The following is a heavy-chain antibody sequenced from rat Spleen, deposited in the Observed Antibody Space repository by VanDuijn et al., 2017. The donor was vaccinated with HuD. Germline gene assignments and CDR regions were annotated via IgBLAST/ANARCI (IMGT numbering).Heavy chain of an antibody. J-gene: IGHJ2*01. CDR3: ARGDLGDGSYWLDY. D-gene: IGHD1-12*02. CDR2: ITPGGGNT. V-gene: IGHV5-25*01. Sequence: EVQLVESGGGLVQPGRSMKLSCAALGFTFSNYYMAWVRQAPTKGLEWVASITPGGGNTYYRDSVKGRFTISRDNAKSTLYLQMDSLRSEDTATYYCARGDLGDGSYWLDYWGQGVMVTVSS. CDR1: GFTFSNYY.